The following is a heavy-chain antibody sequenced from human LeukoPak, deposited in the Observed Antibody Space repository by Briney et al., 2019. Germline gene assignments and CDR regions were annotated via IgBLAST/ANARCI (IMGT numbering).Heavy chain of an antibody. J-gene: IGHJ2*01. D-gene: IGHD3-22*01. CDR2: INQDGSEI. V-gene: IGHV3-7*01. Sequence: GGSLRLSCAASGFTFSNYWMSWVSQAPGKGLEWLANINQDGSEIYYVDSVKGRFTISRDNGKNSLYLQINSLRADDTAVYYCARDQVSMIVVRTTNWYFDLWGRGTLVTVSS. CDR1: GFTFSNYW. CDR3: ARDQVSMIVVRTTNWYFDL.